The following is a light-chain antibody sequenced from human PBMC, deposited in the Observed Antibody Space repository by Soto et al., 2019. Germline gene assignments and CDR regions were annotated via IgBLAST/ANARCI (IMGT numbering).Light chain of an antibody. CDR1: QSVSSIY. J-gene: IGKJ4*01. Sequence: EIVLTQSPGTLSLSPGERATLSCRASQSVSSIYLAWYQQKPGQAPRLLIYGASSRPTGIPDRSSGSGSGTDFTLTISRLEPEDFAVYYRQQYGSSALTFGGGTKVDIK. CDR2: GAS. V-gene: IGKV3-20*01. CDR3: QQYGSSALT.